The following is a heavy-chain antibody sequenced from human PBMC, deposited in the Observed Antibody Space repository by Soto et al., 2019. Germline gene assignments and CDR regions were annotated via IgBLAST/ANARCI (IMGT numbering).Heavy chain of an antibody. J-gene: IGHJ4*02. CDR3: ARVIGGWYEHDY. CDR1: GGSISSYF. V-gene: IGHV4-59*01. D-gene: IGHD6-19*01. Sequence: SETLSLTCTVSGGSISSYFWSWIRQPPGKGLDWIGYIYYSGSTKYDPSLKSRVTISVDTSKNQFSLKLSSVTAADTAVYYCARVIGGWYEHDYWGQGPLVPVSS. CDR2: IYYSGST.